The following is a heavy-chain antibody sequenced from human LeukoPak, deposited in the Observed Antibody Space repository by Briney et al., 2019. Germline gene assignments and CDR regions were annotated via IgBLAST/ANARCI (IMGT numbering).Heavy chain of an antibody. CDR3: ARDRIVGATAYFDY. J-gene: IGHJ4*02. Sequence: ASVKVSCKASGYTFTGYYMHWVRRAPGQGLEWMGWINPNSGGTNYAQKFQGRVTMTRDTSISTAYMELSRLRSDDTAVYYCARDRIVGATAYFDYWGQGTLVTVSS. D-gene: IGHD1-26*01. CDR1: GYTFTGYY. CDR2: INPNSGGT. V-gene: IGHV1-2*02.